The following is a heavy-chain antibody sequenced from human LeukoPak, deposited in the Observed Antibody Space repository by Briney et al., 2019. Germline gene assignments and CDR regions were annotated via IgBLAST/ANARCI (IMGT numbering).Heavy chain of an antibody. CDR1: GGSISSGGYS. V-gene: IGHV4-30-2*01. Sequence: SQTLSLTCAVSGGSISSGGYSWSWIRQPPGEGLEWIGYIYHSGSTYYNPSLKSQVTISVDRSKNQFSLKLSSVTAADTAVYYCARGYCSGGSCYGTNWFDPWGQGTLVTVSS. D-gene: IGHD2-15*01. CDR2: IYHSGST. CDR3: ARGYCSGGSCYGTNWFDP. J-gene: IGHJ5*02.